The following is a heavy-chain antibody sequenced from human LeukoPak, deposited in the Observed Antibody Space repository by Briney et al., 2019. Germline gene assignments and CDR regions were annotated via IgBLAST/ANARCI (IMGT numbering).Heavy chain of an antibody. CDR3: ARDFFSSSFPVWWFDP. V-gene: IGHV1-46*01. D-gene: IGHD6-13*01. Sequence: ASVKVSCKASGYTFTSYYMHWVRQAPGQGLEWMGIINPSGGSTSYAQKFQGRVTMTRDTSTSTVYMELSSLRSEDTAVYYWARDFFSSSFPVWWFDPWGQGTLVTVSS. CDR2: INPSGGST. J-gene: IGHJ5*02. CDR1: GYTFTSYY.